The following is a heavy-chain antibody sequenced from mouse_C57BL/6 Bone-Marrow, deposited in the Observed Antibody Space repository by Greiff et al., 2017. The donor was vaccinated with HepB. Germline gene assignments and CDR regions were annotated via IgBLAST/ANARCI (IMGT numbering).Heavy chain of an antibody. Sequence: QVQLQQPGAELVKPGASVKLSCKASGYTLTSYWMQWVKQRPGQGLEWIGEIDPSDSYTNYNQKFKGKATLTVDTSSSTAYMQLSSLTSEDSAVYYCARPALLRAFDYWGQGTTLTVSS. CDR1: GYTLTSYW. V-gene: IGHV1-50*01. J-gene: IGHJ2*01. D-gene: IGHD1-2*01. CDR3: ARPALLRAFDY. CDR2: IDPSDSYT.